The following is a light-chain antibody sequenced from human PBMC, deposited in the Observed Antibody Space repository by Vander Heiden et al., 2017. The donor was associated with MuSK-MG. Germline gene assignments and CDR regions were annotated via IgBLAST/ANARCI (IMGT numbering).Light chain of an antibody. J-gene: IGKJ2*01. Sequence: EIVLTQSPGTLSLSPGERATLSCRASQNINTYLAWYQQKPGQAPRLLIYDASNRATGIPARFSGDGFGTDFTLTISSLEPEDVAVYFCQQRDNCPRTFGQGTKMDIK. CDR2: DAS. CDR3: QQRDNCPRT. V-gene: IGKV3-11*01. CDR1: QNINTY.